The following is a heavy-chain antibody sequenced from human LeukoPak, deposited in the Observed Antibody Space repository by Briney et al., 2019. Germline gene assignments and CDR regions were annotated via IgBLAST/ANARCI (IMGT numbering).Heavy chain of an antibody. Sequence: PGGSLRLSCAASGFIYDDHAMHWAPQAPGKGLEWVSLISGDCGSTYYADSVKGRFTISRDNSKNSLYLQMNSLRTEDTALYYCAKAPPGYSSSWYDYWGQGTLVTVSS. D-gene: IGHD6-13*01. CDR2: ISGDCGST. CDR1: GFIYDDHA. V-gene: IGHV3-43*02. J-gene: IGHJ4*02. CDR3: AKAPPGYSSSWYDY.